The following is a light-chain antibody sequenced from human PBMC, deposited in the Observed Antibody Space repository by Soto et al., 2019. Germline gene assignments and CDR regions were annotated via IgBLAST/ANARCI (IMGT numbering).Light chain of an antibody. V-gene: IGKV3-20*01. J-gene: IGKJ4*01. CDR2: GAS. CDR3: QQYGSSPLT. Sequence: EIVLTQSPGTLSLSPGERATLSCRASQSVSSSYLAWYQQKPGQAPRLLIYGASSRATGIPDRFSGSGSGTDFTLTNSRLEPEDFAVYYCQQYGSSPLTFGGGTKVDI. CDR1: QSVSSSY.